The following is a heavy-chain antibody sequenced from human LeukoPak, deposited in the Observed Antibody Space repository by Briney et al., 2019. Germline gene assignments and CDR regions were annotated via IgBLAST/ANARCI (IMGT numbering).Heavy chain of an antibody. Sequence: ASVKVSCKASGYTFTSYDIDWVRRAPGQGLEWMGWMNPNSGNTGYAQKFQGRVTMTRNTSISTAYMELSSLRSEDTAVYYCARGDIAVAGAPGGYYYYMDVWGKGTTVTISS. CDR1: GYTFTSYD. D-gene: IGHD6-19*01. V-gene: IGHV1-8*01. J-gene: IGHJ6*03. CDR3: ARGDIAVAGAPGGYYYYMDV. CDR2: MNPNSGNT.